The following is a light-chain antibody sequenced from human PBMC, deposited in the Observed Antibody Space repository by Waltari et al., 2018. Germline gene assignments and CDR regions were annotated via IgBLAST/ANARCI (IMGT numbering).Light chain of an antibody. J-gene: IGKJ1*01. Sequence: EIVLTQSPGTLSLSPGERATLSCRASQSVSRTLPWYQQKPCQAPRLLIYDASSRATGIPDRFSGSGSWTDVSLTISRLEPEDFAVYYCQKYGSLPATFGQGTKVEIK. V-gene: IGKV3-20*01. CDR3: QKYGSLPAT. CDR2: DAS. CDR1: QSVSRT.